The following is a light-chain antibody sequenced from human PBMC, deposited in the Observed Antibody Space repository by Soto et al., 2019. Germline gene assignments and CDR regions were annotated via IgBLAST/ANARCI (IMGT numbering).Light chain of an antibody. CDR2: DAS. Sequence: EIVMTQSPATLSVSPGERATLYCRASQSVSSNLAWYQQKPGQAPRLLIYDASTTATGIPARFIGSGSGTDFTLTISSLEPEDFAVYYCQQRRNWLSFGRGTKVDIK. CDR1: QSVSSN. CDR3: QQRRNWLS. V-gene: IGKV3-11*01. J-gene: IGKJ4*01.